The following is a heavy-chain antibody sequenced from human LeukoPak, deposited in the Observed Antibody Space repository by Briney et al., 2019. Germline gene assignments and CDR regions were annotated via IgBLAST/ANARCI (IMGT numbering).Heavy chain of an antibody. CDR3: ARRFYYDSSGSQVYYFDY. CDR2: IYPGDSDT. Sequence: GESLKISCKGSGYSFTSYRIGWVGQMPGKGREWMGIIYPGDSDTRYSPSFQGQVTSSADKSISTAYLQWSSLKASDTPMYYCARRFYYDSSGSQVYYFDYWGQGTLVTVSS. D-gene: IGHD3-22*01. V-gene: IGHV5-51*01. CDR1: GYSFTSYR. J-gene: IGHJ4*02.